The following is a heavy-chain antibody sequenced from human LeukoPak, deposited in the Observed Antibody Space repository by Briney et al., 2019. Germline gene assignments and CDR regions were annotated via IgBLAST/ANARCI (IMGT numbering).Heavy chain of an antibody. J-gene: IGHJ4*02. CDR3: AEDTRHYFDY. V-gene: IGHV3-30*02. CDR1: GFTFSSYG. D-gene: IGHD2-2*01. Sequence: PGGSLRLSCAASGFTFSSYGMHWVRQAPGKGLEGVAFIRYDGSNKYYADSVKGRFTISRDNSKNTLYLQMNSLRAEDTAVYYCAEDTRHYFDYWGQGTLVTVSS. CDR2: IRYDGSNK.